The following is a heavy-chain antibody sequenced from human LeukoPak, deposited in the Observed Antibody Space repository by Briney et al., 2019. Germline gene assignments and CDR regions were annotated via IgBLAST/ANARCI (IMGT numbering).Heavy chain of an antibody. D-gene: IGHD2-2*01. CDR3: ARGSSSWLDY. Sequence: PGGSLRLSCAASGFIFKTYSMNWVRQAPGKGLEWVSSLDYSGSYIYYADSVRGRFTISRDNAKNSLYLQINSLRAEDTAVYYCARGSSSWLDYWGQGTRVTVSS. V-gene: IGHV3-21*01. CDR1: GFIFKTYS. CDR2: LDYSGSYI. J-gene: IGHJ4*02.